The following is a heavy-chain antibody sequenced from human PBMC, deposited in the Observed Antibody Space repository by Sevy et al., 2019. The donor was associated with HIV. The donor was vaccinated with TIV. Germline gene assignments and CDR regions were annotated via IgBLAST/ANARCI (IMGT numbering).Heavy chain of an antibody. CDR1: GFTFSSYS. Sequence: GGSLRLSCAASGFTFSSYSMNWVRQAPGKGLEWVSSISSSSSYIYYAHSVKGRFTISRDNAKNSLYLQMNSLRAEDTAVYYCAREYRDYGDYYIYYYYYYGMDVWGQGTTVTVSS. CDR3: AREYRDYGDYYIYYYYYYGMDV. D-gene: IGHD4-17*01. J-gene: IGHJ6*02. CDR2: ISSSSSYI. V-gene: IGHV3-21*01.